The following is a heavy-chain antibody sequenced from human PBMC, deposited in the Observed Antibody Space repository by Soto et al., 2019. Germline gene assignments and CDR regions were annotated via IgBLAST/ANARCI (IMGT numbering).Heavy chain of an antibody. CDR1: GGSISSGGYY. CDR2: IYYSGST. D-gene: IGHD3-22*01. Sequence: PSEILSLTCTVSGGSISSGGYYWSWIRQHPGKGLEWIGYIYYSGSTYYNPSLKSRVTISVGTSKNQFSLKLSSVTAADTAVYYCARTPLSSSGYYYAHDAFDIWGQGTMVTVSS. V-gene: IGHV4-31*03. CDR3: ARTPLSSSGYYYAHDAFDI. J-gene: IGHJ3*02.